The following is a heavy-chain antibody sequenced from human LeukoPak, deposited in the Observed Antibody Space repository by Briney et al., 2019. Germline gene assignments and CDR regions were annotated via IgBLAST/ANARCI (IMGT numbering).Heavy chain of an antibody. CDR2: IYHTGNS. V-gene: IGHV4-59*08. CDR3: ARHPFSSPFDY. J-gene: IGHJ4*02. CDR1: GGSVSSDH. D-gene: IGHD2/OR15-2a*01. Sequence: SETLSLTCTVSGGSVSSDHWSWIRQPPGKGLEWIGYIYHTGNSDYNPSLKSRATISLDTSKSQFSLKLTSVTAADTAVYFCARHPFSSPFDYWGQGTLVTVSS.